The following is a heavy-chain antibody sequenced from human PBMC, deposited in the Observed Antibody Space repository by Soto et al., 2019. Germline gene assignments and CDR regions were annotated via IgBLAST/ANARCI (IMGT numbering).Heavy chain of an antibody. D-gene: IGHD6-6*01. J-gene: IGHJ5*01. CDR3: ARAPYSSSSFLFDY. V-gene: IGHV1-46*01. Sequence: ASVKVSCKASGYSFTAYFMHWVRQAPGQGLEWMGIVHPSGGNTNYAQKFQGRVTMTWDTSTTTVYMELSSLRSDDTAVYYCARAPYSSSSFLFDYWGHGTPVTVSS. CDR2: VHPSGGNT. CDR1: GYSFTAYF.